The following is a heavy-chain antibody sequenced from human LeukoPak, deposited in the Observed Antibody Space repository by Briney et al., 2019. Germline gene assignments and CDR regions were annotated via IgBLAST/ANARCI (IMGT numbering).Heavy chain of an antibody. CDR1: GFTFSSYS. CDR2: ISSSSSYI. D-gene: IGHD6-19*01. J-gene: IGHJ3*02. V-gene: IGHV3-21*01. CDR3: ARAIAVAGTNAFDI. Sequence: GGSLRLSCAASGFTFSSYSMNWVRQAPGKGLEWVSSISSSSSYIYYADSVKGRFTISRDNSKNTLYLQMNGLRAEDTAVYYCARAIAVAGTNAFDIWGQGTMVTVSS.